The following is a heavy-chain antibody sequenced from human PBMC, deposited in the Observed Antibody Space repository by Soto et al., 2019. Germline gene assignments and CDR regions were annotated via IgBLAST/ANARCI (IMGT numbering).Heavy chain of an antibody. J-gene: IGHJ6*02. Sequence: GGSLRLSCAASGFTFSSYAMHWVRQAPGKGLEWVAVISYDGSNKYYADSVKGRFTISRDNSKNTLYLQMNSLRAEDTAVYYCARDSYYCNSTSGHLFYYYGMDVWGQGTTVTVSS. CDR1: GFTFSSYA. V-gene: IGHV3-30-3*01. D-gene: IGHD2-2*01. CDR3: ARDSYYCNSTSGHLFYYYGMDV. CDR2: ISYDGSNK.